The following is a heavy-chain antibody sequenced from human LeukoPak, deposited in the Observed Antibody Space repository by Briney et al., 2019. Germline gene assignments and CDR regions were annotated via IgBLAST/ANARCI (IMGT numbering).Heavy chain of an antibody. D-gene: IGHD6-13*01. CDR1: GFTFSSYA. CDR3: AKKGGYSSSWLFYYYYMDV. CDR2: ISGSGGST. V-gene: IGHV3-23*01. Sequence: GGSLRLSCAASGFTFSSYAMSWVRQAPGKGLEWVSAISGSGGSTYYADSVKGRFTISKDNSKNTLYLQMNSLRAEDTAVYYCAKKGGYSSSWLFYYYYMDVWGKGTTVTVSS. J-gene: IGHJ6*03.